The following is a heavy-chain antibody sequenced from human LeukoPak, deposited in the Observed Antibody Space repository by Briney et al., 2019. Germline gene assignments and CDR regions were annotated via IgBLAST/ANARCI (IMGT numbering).Heavy chain of an antibody. CDR1: GGSISSGSYY. V-gene: IGHV4-39*01. J-gene: IGHJ3*02. Sequence: SQTLSLTCTVSGGSISSGSYYWGWIRQPPGKGLEWIGNIFYGGSTYYNPSLKSRVSISVHTSKNQFSLKLGSVTAADTAVYYCARQGLVGATTGGGSDAFDIWGQGTMVTVSS. CDR2: IFYGGST. D-gene: IGHD1-26*01. CDR3: ARQGLVGATTGGGSDAFDI.